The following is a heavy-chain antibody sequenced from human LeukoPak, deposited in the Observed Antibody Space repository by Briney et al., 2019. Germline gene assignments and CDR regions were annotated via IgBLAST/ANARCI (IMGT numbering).Heavy chain of an antibody. CDR3: ASLAMAIEAFDY. V-gene: IGHV3-11*01. Sequence: GGSLRLSCAAPGFTFSDYYMSWIRQAPGKGLEWVSYISSSGSTIYYADSVKGRFTISRDNAKNSLYLQMNSLRAEDTAVYYCASLAMAIEAFDYWGQGTLVTVSS. CDR2: ISSSGSTI. J-gene: IGHJ4*02. CDR1: GFTFSDYY. D-gene: IGHD5-18*01.